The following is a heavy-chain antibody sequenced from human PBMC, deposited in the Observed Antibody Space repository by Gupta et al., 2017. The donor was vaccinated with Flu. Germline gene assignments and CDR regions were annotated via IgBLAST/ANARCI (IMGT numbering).Heavy chain of an antibody. D-gene: IGHD5-24*01. CDR1: GFKFSTYW. V-gene: IGHV3-7*01. CDR3: ARNRGWQQFDY. J-gene: IGHJ4*02. Sequence: EVQLVESGGGLVQPGGSLRLSCAVFGFKFSTYWMDWVRQAPGKGLEWVANIATDGSVKNYAASVKGRFTISRDNAEDSLYLQMHSLRADDTALYYCARNRGWQQFDYWGQGALVTVSS. CDR2: IATDGSVK.